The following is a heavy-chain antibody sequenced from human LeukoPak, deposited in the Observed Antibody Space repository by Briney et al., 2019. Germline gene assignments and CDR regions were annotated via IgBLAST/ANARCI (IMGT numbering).Heavy chain of an antibody. V-gene: IGHV3-23*01. D-gene: IGHD3-22*01. Sequence: GGSLRLSCAASGFTFSSCTMSWVRQAPGKGLEWVSTITGSGVNIYYADSVKGRFTISRDNSKNTLYLQMNSLRAEDTAVYYCAKEGDYYDSSGYPDYWGQGTLVTVSS. CDR2: ITGSGVNI. J-gene: IGHJ4*02. CDR3: AKEGDYYDSSGYPDY. CDR1: GFTFSSCT.